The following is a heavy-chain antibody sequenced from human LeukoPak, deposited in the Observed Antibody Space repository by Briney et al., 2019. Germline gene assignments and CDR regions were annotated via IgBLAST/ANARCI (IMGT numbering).Heavy chain of an antibody. CDR2: INPNSGGT. CDR3: ASGPTSPIAVAGPDNWFDP. D-gene: IGHD6-19*01. CDR1: GYTFTGYY. Sequence: ASVKVSCKASGYTFTGYYMHWVRQAPGQGLEWMGWINPNSGGTNYAQKFQGRVTMTRDTSISTAYMELSRLRSDDTAVYYCASGPTSPIAVAGPDNWFDPWGQGTLVTVSS. J-gene: IGHJ5*02. V-gene: IGHV1-2*02.